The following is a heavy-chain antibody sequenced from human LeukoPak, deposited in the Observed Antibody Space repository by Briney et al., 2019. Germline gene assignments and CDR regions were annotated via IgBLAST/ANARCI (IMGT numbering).Heavy chain of an antibody. CDR3: ASGGIYYGAAFDF. D-gene: IGHD1-26*01. J-gene: IGHJ4*02. V-gene: IGHV3-30*03. CDR2: ISYDGSNK. CDR1: GFTFSSYG. Sequence: PGGSLRLSCAASGFTFSSYGMHWVRQAPGKGLEGVAVISYDGSNKYYADSVKGRFTISRDNAKNSLYLQMNSLRAEDTALYYCASGGIYYGAAFDFWGQGTLVTVSS.